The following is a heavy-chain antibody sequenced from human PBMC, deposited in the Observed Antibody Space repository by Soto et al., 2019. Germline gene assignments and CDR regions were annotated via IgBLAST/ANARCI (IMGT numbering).Heavy chain of an antibody. V-gene: IGHV1-18*01. CDR2: ISAYNGNT. D-gene: IGHD2-2*01. J-gene: IGHJ4*02. CDR1: GYTFTSYG. CDR3: ATGVGYCSSTSCRDY. Sequence: ASVKVSCKASGYTFTSYGISWVRQAPGQGLEWMGWISAYNGNTNYAQKLQGRVTMTTDTSTGTAYMELRSLRSEDTAVYYCATGVGYCSSTSCRDYWGQGTLVTVSS.